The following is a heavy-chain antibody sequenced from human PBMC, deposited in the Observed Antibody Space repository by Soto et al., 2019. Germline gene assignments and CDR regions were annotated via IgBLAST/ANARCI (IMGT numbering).Heavy chain of an antibody. J-gene: IGHJ4*02. Sequence: LTCTVSGASVSTGVYYWTWIRQHPGKGLEWIGYIDNSGSTYYNPSLTGRVDISVDTSKNQFSLSLQSVTAADTAFYYCAGAVSDFDVRSYRTSYFDQWGQGILVTVSS. CDR2: IDNSGST. V-gene: IGHV4-31*03. D-gene: IGHD3-16*02. CDR1: GASVSTGVYY. CDR3: AGAVSDFDVRSYRTSYFDQ.